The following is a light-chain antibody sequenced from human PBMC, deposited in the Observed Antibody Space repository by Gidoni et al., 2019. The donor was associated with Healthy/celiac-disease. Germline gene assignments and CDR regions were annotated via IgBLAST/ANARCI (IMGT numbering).Light chain of an antibody. Sequence: AIQLTQYPSSLSASVGDIVTITCRASQGISSALAWYQQKPGTAPKLLIYDASSLESGVPSRFSGSGSGTDFTLTISSLQPEDFATYYCQQFNSYPPTFXXXTRLEIK. J-gene: IGKJ5*01. CDR3: QQFNSYPPT. V-gene: IGKV1-13*02. CDR2: DAS. CDR1: QGISSA.